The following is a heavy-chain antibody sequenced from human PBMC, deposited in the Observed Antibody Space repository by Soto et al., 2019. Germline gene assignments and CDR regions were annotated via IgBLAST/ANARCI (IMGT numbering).Heavy chain of an antibody. Sequence: HITLKESGPTLVKPTQTLTLTCIFSGFSFSADGVGVGWIRQPPGKTLEWLALIYWDDDTRYRPSLKSRLTITKDNSKNQVVLPMTNMDPLDTATYYCAHAFGGTSWPNDAFDVWGQGTVVTVSS. V-gene: IGHV2-5*02. J-gene: IGHJ3*01. CDR3: AHAFGGTSWPNDAFDV. CDR1: GFSFSADGVG. D-gene: IGHD3-16*01. CDR2: IYWDDDT.